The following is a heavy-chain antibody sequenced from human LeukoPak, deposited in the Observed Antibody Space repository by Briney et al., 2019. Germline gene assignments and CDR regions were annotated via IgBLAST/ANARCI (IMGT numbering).Heavy chain of an antibody. D-gene: IGHD3-22*01. CDR1: GGTFSSYA. V-gene: IGHV1-69*04. CDR3: ARDALTYYYDSSGYLAGWFDP. CDR2: IIPILGIA. Sequence: EASVKVSCKASGGTFSSYAISWVRQAPGQGLEWMGRIIPILGIANYAQKFQGRVTITADKSTSTAYMELSSLRSEDTAVYYCARDALTYYYDSSGYLAGWFDPWGQGTLVTVSS. J-gene: IGHJ5*02.